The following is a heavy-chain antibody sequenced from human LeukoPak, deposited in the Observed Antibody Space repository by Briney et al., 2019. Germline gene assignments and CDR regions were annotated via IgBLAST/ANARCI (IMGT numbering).Heavy chain of an antibody. CDR3: ARDGGSDYDFWSGYYNTLDYLDY. J-gene: IGHJ4*02. D-gene: IGHD3-3*01. V-gene: IGHV1-18*01. CDR1: GYTFTSYG. Sequence: ASVKVSCKASGYTFTSYGISWVRQAPGQGLEWMGWISAYNGNTNYAQKLQGRATMTTDTSTSTAYMELRSLRSDDTAVYYCARDGGSDYDFWSGYYNTLDYLDYWGQGTLVTVSS. CDR2: ISAYNGNT.